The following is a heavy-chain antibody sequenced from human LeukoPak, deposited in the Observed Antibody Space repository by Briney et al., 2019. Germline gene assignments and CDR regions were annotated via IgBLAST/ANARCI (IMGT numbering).Heavy chain of an antibody. V-gene: IGHV4-59*01. D-gene: IGHD6-6*01. CDR2: IYYSGST. CDR3: ARDSSSSSYFDY. J-gene: IGHJ4*02. Sequence: PSETLSLTCTVSGDSISSYYWSWIRQPPGKGLEWIGYIYYSGSTNYNPSLKSRVTISVDTSENQFSLRLTSVTAADTAVYYCARDSSSSSYFDYWGQGTLVTVSS. CDR1: GDSISSYY.